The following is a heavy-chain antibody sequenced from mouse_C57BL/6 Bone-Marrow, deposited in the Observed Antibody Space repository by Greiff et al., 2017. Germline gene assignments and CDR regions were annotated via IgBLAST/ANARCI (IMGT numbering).Heavy chain of an antibody. CDR2: ISSSGST. CDR3: ARGLLY. Sequence: EVQVVESGPALVKPSQTVSLTCTVSGYSITNGNHWWNWIRQVSGSKLEWIGYISSSGSTDSNPSLKSRTSITKDTCKTQVYLQLNSVTTEDIATYYSARGLLYWGQGTSVTVSS. CDR1: GYSITNGNHW. V-gene: IGHV3-4*01. J-gene: IGHJ4*01.